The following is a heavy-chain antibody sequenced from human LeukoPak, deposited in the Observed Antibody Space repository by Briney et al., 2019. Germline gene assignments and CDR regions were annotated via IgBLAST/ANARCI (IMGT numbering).Heavy chain of an antibody. Sequence: PGGSLSLSCVASGFTFSDHSMMWVRQAPGKGLEWVANIKRDGSEKNYVDSVRGRFTVSRDNRENSLYLHLNSLGVEDTAVYYCARDQAGEERDYWGQGTLVTVSS. CDR2: IKRDGSEK. CDR1: GFTFSDHS. CDR3: ARDQAGEERDY. V-gene: IGHV3-7*01. D-gene: IGHD7-27*01. J-gene: IGHJ4*02.